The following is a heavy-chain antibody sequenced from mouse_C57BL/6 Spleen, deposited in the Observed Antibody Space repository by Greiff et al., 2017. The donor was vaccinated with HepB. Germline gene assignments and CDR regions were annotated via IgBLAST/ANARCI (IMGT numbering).Heavy chain of an antibody. CDR1: GYAFSSYW. V-gene: IGHV1-80*01. CDR2: IYPGDGDT. J-gene: IGHJ4*01. D-gene: IGHD3-2*02. Sequence: QVQLKQSGAELVKPGASVKISCKASGYAFSSYWMNWVKQRPGKGLEWIGQIYPGDGDTNYNGKFKGKATLTADKSSSTAYMQLSSLTSEDSAVYFCARRTAQATNYAMDYWGQGTSVTVSS. CDR3: ARRTAQATNYAMDY.